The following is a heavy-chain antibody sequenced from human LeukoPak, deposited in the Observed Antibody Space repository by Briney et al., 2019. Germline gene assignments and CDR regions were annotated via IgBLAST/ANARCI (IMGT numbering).Heavy chain of an antibody. CDR1: GYTFTSYD. CDR3: ARERGSGYYYEGFDY. CDR2: MNPNSGNT. Sequence: ASVKVSCKASGYTFTSYDINWVRQATGQGLEWMGWMNPNSGNTGYAQKFQGRVTITTDESTSTAYMELSSLRSEDTAVYYCARERGSGYYYEGFDYWGQGTLVTVSS. V-gene: IGHV1-8*01. D-gene: IGHD3-22*01. J-gene: IGHJ4*02.